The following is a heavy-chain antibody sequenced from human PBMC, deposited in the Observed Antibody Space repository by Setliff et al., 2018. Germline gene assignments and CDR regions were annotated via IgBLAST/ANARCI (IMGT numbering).Heavy chain of an antibody. J-gene: IGHJ6*02. CDR2: IYHSGST. V-gene: IGHV4-34*01. D-gene: IGHD1-26*01. Sequence: SETLSLTCAVYGGSFSGYYWSWIRQPPGKGLEWIGSIYHSGSTYYNPSLKSRVTISVDTSKNQVSLKLSSVTAADTAVYYCASSSGSYPGSNYYYYGMDVWGQGTTVTVSS. CDR1: GGSFSGYY. CDR3: ASSSGSYPGSNYYYYGMDV.